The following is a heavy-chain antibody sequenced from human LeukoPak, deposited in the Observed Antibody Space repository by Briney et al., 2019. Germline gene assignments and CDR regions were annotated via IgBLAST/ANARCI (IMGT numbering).Heavy chain of an antibody. V-gene: IGHV4-39*01. CDR2: IDYGGRT. J-gene: IGHJ4*02. CDR1: GGSISGNTYY. Sequence: PSETLSLTCTVSGGSISGNTYYWGWLRQPPGKGLEWIGSIDYGGRTYYNPSLKSRVTISVDTSKNQFSLRLTSVTAADTAVYYCARLTIPAATRWGQGTLVTVSS. D-gene: IGHD2-2*01. CDR3: ARLTIPAATR.